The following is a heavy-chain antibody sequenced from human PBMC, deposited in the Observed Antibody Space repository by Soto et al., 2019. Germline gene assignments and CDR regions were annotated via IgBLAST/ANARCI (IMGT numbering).Heavy chain of an antibody. D-gene: IGHD1-7*01. CDR1: GFTFSSYS. V-gene: IGHV3-21*01. Sequence: VQLVDSGGGLVKPGGSLRLSCAAYGFTFSSYSMNWVRQAPGKGLEWVSSISSSSSYIYYADSVKGRFTISRDNAKNSLYLQMNSLRAEDTAVYYCARDAYNWNYSGFDYWGQGTLVTVSS. CDR3: ARDAYNWNYSGFDY. CDR2: ISSSSSYI. J-gene: IGHJ4*02.